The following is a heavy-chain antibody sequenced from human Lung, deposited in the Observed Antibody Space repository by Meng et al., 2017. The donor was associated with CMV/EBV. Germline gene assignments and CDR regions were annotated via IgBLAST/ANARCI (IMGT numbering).Heavy chain of an antibody. D-gene: IGHD3-3*01. J-gene: IGHJ5*02. CDR2: IYFNGNT. Sequence: SETLSLTCTVFGTSISPYYCSWIRQPPGKGLEWIGYIYFNGNTNYNPALKSRVTMSLDTSMNQFSLKLNSVTAADTAVYYCARDRSDLWSGPFDPLGRGPLVTVSS. CDR1: GTSISPYY. CDR3: ARDRSDLWSGPFDP. V-gene: IGHV4-59*01.